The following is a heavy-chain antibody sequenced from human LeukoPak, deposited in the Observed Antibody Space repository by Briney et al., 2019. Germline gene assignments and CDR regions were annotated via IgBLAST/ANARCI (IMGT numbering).Heavy chain of an antibody. J-gene: IGHJ4*02. V-gene: IGHV1-24*01. CDR3: ANPNYSNYGYYFDY. CDR2: FDPEDGET. Sequence: ASVKVSCKASGYTLTELSMHWVRQAPGKGLEWMGGFDPEDGETIYAQKFQGRVTMTEDTSTDTAYMELSSLRSEDTAVYYCANPNYSNYGYYFDYWGQGTLVTVSS. CDR1: GYTLTELS. D-gene: IGHD4-11*01.